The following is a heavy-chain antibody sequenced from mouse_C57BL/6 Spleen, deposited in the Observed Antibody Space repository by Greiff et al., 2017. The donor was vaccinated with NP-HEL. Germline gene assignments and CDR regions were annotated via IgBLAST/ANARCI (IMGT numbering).Heavy chain of an antibody. CDR1: GFTFSDAW. V-gene: IGHV6-6*01. J-gene: IGHJ2*01. Sequence: EVKLVESGGGLVQPGGSMKLSCAASGFTFSDAWMDWVRQSPEKGLEWVAEIRNKANHPATYYAESVKGRFTISRDDSKSSVYLQMNSLRAEDTGIYYCTRRFDYWGQGTTLTVSS. CDR3: TRRFDY. CDR2: IRNKANHPAT.